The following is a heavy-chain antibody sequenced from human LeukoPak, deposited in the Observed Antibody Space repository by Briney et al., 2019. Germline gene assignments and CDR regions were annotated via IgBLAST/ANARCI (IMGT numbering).Heavy chain of an antibody. J-gene: IGHJ6*03. CDR1: GFTFSSYS. V-gene: IGHV3-21*04. CDR3: ARDGRIAVDPYYYYYMDV. Sequence: PGGSLRLSCAASGFTFSSYSMNWVRQAPGKGLEWVSSISSSSSYIYYADSVKGRFTISRDNAKNSLYLQMNSLRAEDTAVYYCARDGRIAVDPYYYYYMDVWGKGTTVTVSS. CDR2: ISSSSSYI. D-gene: IGHD6-19*01.